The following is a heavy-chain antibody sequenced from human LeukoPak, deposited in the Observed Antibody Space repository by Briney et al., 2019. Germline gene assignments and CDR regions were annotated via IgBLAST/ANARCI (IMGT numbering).Heavy chain of an antibody. J-gene: IGHJ4*02. CDR3: ARARGGTSLDY. Sequence: PGGSLILSCAASGFTFSSYTMNWVRQAPGKGLEWVAVVSYDGSNQYYADSVKGRFTISRDNSKNTFYLQMNSLRAEDTAVYYCARARGGTSLDYWGQGTLVTVSS. CDR1: GFTFSSYT. D-gene: IGHD3-10*01. CDR2: VSYDGSNQ. V-gene: IGHV3-30-3*01.